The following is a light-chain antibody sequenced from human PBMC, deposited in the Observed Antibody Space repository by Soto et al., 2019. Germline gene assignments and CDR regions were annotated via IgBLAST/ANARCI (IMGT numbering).Light chain of an antibody. V-gene: IGLV2-14*03. Sequence: QSVLTQPASVSASPGQSITISCTGTSSDVGTYKYVSWYQHHPGKAPKLMTYDVSNRPSGVSDRFSGSKSGNTASLIISGLQTEDEADYYCSSYTSSSTLVFGGGTKVTVL. J-gene: IGLJ2*01. CDR1: SSDVGTYKY. CDR3: SSYTSSSTLV. CDR2: DVS.